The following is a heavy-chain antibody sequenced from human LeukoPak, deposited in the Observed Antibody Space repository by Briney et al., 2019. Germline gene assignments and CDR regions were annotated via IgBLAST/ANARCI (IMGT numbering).Heavy chain of an antibody. V-gene: IGHV3-13*01. J-gene: IGHJ4*02. CDR3: ARGSLWFGELLPFDY. D-gene: IGHD3-10*01. CDR1: GFTFSSYD. CDR2: IGTAGDT. Sequence: GGSLRLSCAASGFTFSSYDMHCVRQTTGKGLEWVSAIGTAGDTYYPGSVKGRFTISRENAKNSLYLQMNSLRAGDTAVYYCARGSLWFGELLPFDYWGQGTLVTVSS.